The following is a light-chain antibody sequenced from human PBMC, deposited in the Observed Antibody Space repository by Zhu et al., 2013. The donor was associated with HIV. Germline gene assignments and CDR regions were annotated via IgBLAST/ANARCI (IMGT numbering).Light chain of an antibody. Sequence: EIEMTQSPATLSVSPGEGVTLSCRASQSVSSNLAWYQQKPGQAPRLLISGASTRATGVPVRFSGSGSGTEFTLTISSLQSEDSAVYYCQHYNNWPPYSFGQGTKLEVK. J-gene: IGKJ2*03. CDR3: QHYNNWPPYS. CDR1: QSVSSN. CDR2: GAS. V-gene: IGKV3-15*01.